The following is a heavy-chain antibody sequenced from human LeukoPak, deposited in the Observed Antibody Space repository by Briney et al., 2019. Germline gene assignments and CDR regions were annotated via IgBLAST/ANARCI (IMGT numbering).Heavy chain of an antibody. J-gene: IGHJ4*02. CDR2: ISSSSSYI. Sequence: GGSLRLSCAASGFTFSSYSMNWVRQAPGKGLEWVSSISSSSSYIYYADSVKGRFTISRYNAKNSLYLQMNSLRAEDTAVYYCVRDRTTNTYDSWGQGTLVTVSS. D-gene: IGHD1-14*01. CDR3: VRDRTTNTYDS. CDR1: GFTFSSYS. V-gene: IGHV3-21*01.